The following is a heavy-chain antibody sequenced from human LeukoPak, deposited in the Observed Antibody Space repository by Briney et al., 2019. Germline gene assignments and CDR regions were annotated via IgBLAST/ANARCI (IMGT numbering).Heavy chain of an antibody. CDR1: GYSFTSYW. CDR3: ASGTITTTPWDAFDI. Sequence: GESLKISCKGSGYSFTSYWIGWVRQMPGKGLEWVGIIYPGDSDTRYSPSFQGQVTISADKSISTAYLQWSSLKASDTAMYYCASGTITTTPWDAFDIWGQGTMVTVSS. J-gene: IGHJ3*02. CDR2: IYPGDSDT. D-gene: IGHD3-22*01. V-gene: IGHV5-51*01.